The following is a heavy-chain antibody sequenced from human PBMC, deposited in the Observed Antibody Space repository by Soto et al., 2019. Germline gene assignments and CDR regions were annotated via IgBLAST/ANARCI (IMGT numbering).Heavy chain of an antibody. CDR2: IKQDGSEK. D-gene: IGHD3-3*01. CDR3: ARMPYYDFWSGSNWFDP. CDR1: GLTFSSYW. V-gene: IGHV3-7*01. J-gene: IGHJ5*02. Sequence: RGSLRLSCAASGLTFSSYWMSWVRQAPGKGLEWVANIKQDGSEKYYVDSVKGRFTISRDNAKNSLYLQMNSLRAEDTAVYYCARMPYYDFWSGSNWFDPWGQGTLVTVSS.